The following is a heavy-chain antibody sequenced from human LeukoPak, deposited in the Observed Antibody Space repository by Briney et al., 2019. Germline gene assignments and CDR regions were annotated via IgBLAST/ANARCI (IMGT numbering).Heavy chain of an antibody. CDR3: ARRIYCTGGECYDGWFDP. V-gene: IGHV1-69*04. CDR1: GDSLSSHE. J-gene: IGHJ5*02. D-gene: IGHD2-8*02. Sequence: GASVKVSCKASGDSLSSHELSWVRQAPGQGLEWMGRIIPIFDVTTYAQKFQGRVTITADKSTSTAYMELRGLRSEDTAVYYCARRIYCTGGECYDGWFDPWGQGTLVTVSS. CDR2: IIPIFDVT.